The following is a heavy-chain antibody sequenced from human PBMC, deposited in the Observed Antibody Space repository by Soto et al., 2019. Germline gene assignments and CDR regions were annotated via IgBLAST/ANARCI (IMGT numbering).Heavy chain of an antibody. CDR2: IYSSGST. CDR3: ARGQRFSDWFDP. V-gene: IGHV4-4*07. J-gene: IGHJ5*02. Sequence: LSLTCTVTGGAISGYYWTWIRQSDGEGLEWIGRIYSSGSTNYNPSLKSRVTISLDTSMNYFSLRLSSVTAADTVVYYCARGQRFSDWFDPWGQGTLVTVSS. D-gene: IGHD3-3*01. CDR1: GGAISGYY.